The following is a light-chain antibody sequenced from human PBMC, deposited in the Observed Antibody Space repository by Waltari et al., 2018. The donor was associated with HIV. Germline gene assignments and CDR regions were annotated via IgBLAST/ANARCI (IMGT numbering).Light chain of an antibody. V-gene: IGKV3-11*01. CDR3: QQRSTWPPG. J-gene: IGKJ1*01. Sequence: EIVLTQSPVTLSLSPGERATLSCRASQSISSYLAWYQQKPGQPPSLLIYDASNRATGIPARFTGSGSGTDFTLTISSLEPEDFAVYYCQQRSTWPPGFGQGTKVEIK. CDR2: DAS. CDR1: QSISSY.